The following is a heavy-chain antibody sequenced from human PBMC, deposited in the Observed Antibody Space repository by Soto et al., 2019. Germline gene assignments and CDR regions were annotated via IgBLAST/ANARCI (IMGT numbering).Heavy chain of an antibody. V-gene: IGHV3-33*01. CDR3: ARALYWNDDAFDF. Sequence: QVQLVESGGGVVQPGRSLRLSCAASGFTFSNYGVHWVRQAPGKGLEWVAVIWHDGSDNDYGDSVGGRFTISRDNSKNTVYVQLNSLRVVGTAVYYWARALYWNDDAFDFWGQGTMVTVSS. CDR1: GFTFSNYG. D-gene: IGHD1-1*01. CDR2: IWHDGSDN. J-gene: IGHJ3*01.